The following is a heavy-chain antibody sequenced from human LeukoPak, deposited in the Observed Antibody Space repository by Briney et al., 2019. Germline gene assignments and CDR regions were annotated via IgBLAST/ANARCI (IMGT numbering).Heavy chain of an antibody. V-gene: IGHV3-23*01. J-gene: IGHJ4*02. CDR2: ISGSGGST. CDR3: ARNFGRQRFDY. Sequence: GGSLRLSCAASGFTFSSYAMSWVRQAPGKGLEWVSAISGSGGSTYYADSVKGRFTISRDNSKNTLYLQMNSLSAEDTAVYYCARNFGRQRFDYWGQGTLVTVSS. CDR1: GFTFSSYA. D-gene: IGHD1-1*01.